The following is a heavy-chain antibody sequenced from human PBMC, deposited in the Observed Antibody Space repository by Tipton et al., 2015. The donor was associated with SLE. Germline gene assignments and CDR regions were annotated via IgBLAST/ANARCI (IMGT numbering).Heavy chain of an antibody. CDR3: ARQLGWGDPFAFDY. CDR2: SSYSGST. Sequence: TLSLTCSVSDDSIRDYYFSWIRQPPGNKLEWIGYSSYSGSTRYNPSLESRVTISLDTSRSHFSLKLGSVTAADTAIYYWARQLGWGDPFAFDYWDQGTLVTVSS. CDR1: DDSIRDYY. J-gene: IGHJ4*02. V-gene: IGHV4-59*08. D-gene: IGHD2-21*02.